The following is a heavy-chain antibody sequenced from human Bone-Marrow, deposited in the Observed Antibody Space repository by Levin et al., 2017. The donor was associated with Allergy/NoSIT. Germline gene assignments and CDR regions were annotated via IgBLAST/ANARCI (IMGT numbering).Heavy chain of an antibody. Sequence: GESLKISCAASGFTFSFSDYYMSWIRQAPGKGLEWISYISNTDDTIHYADSVKGRFTISRDNAKNSLFLQMDSLRAEDTAMYYCAAKVGFEHWGQGTLVTVSS. CDR1: GFTFSFSDYY. CDR3: AAKVGFEH. D-gene: IGHD1-26*01. CDR2: ISNTDDTI. V-gene: IGHV3-11*01. J-gene: IGHJ4*02.